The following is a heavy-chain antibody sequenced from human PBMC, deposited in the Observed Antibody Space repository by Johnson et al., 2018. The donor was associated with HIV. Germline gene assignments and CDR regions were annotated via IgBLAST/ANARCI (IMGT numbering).Heavy chain of an antibody. J-gene: IGHJ3*02. CDR2: ISYDGSNK. Sequence: TFSSYAMHWVRQAPGKGLEWVAVISYDGSNKYYADSVKGRFTISRDNSKKTLYVQMNSLRVEDTAVYYCAKSTQASIFRESGPYGAFDIWGQGTMVTVSS. D-gene: IGHD3-3*02. CDR1: TFSSYA. V-gene: IGHV3-30-3*02. CDR3: AKSTQASIFRESGPYGAFDI.